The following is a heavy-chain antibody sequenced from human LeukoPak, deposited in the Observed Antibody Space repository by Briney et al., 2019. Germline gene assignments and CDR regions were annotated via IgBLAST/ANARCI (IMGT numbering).Heavy chain of an antibody. CDR2: LSWDGGST. V-gene: IGHV3-43D*04. D-gene: IGHD3-3*01. CDR1: GFTFDDYA. CDR3: AKDIALRFLEWFPDY. J-gene: IGHJ4*02. Sequence: PGGSLRLSCAASGFTFDDYAMHWVRQAPGKGLEWVSLLSWDGGSTYYADSVKGRFTISRDNSKHSMYLQMNSLRAEDTALYYCAKDIALRFLEWFPDYWGQGTLVTVSS.